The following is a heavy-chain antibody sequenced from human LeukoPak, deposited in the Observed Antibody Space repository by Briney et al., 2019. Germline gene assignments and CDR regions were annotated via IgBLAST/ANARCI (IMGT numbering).Heavy chain of an antibody. CDR1: GFTFNNYA. V-gene: IGHV3-21*01. CDR3: ARHGRGISGYTYGPLDY. Sequence: GGSLRLSCVASGFTFNNYAMSWVRQAPGKGLEWVSSISSSGSYIYYADSVQGRFTISRDNAKNSLYLQMNSLRAEDTAVYYCARHGRGISGYTYGPLDYWGQGTLVTVSS. D-gene: IGHD5-18*01. CDR2: ISSSGSYI. J-gene: IGHJ4*02.